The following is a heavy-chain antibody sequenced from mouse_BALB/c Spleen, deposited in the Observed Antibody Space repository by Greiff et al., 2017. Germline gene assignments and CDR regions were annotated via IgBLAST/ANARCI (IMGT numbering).Heavy chain of an antibody. D-gene: IGHD2-4*01. CDR3: ERRSVGYYDYDGYFDY. Sequence: QVQLQQSGAELVRPGTSVKISCKASGYAFTNYWLGWVKQRPGHGLEWIGDIYPGSGNTYYNEKFKGKATLTADKSSSTAYMQLSSLTSEDSAVYFCERRSVGYYDYDGYFDYWGQGTTLTVSA. CDR2: IYPGSGNT. J-gene: IGHJ2*01. CDR1: GYAFTNYW. V-gene: IGHV1-63*01.